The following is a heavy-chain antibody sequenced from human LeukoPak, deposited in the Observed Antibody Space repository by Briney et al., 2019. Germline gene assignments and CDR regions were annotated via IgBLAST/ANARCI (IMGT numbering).Heavy chain of an antibody. CDR2: IYPGDSDT. Sequence: PRESMKISSKGSGYSFTSYWIGWLRQMPGKGLEGMGIIYPGDSDTRYSPSFQGRVTISADKSISTAYLQWSSLKASDTAMYYCARLASGRYYPNFDYWGQGTLVTVSS. D-gene: IGHD1-26*01. CDR3: ARLASGRYYPNFDY. CDR1: GYSFTSYW. V-gene: IGHV5-51*01. J-gene: IGHJ4*02.